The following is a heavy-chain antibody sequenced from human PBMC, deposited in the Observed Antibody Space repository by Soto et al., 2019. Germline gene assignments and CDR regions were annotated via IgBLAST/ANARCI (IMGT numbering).Heavy chain of an antibody. CDR2: IIPIFGTA. CDR3: ARELRYCSGGSCYFDY. Sequence: QVQLVQSGAEVKKPGSSVKVSCKASGGTFSSYAISWVRQAPGQGLEWMGGIIPIFGTANYAQKFQGRVTITADKSTSTDYMELSSLRSEDTAVYYCARELRYCSGGSCYFDYWGQGTLVTVSS. J-gene: IGHJ4*02. D-gene: IGHD2-15*01. V-gene: IGHV1-69*06. CDR1: GGTFSSYA.